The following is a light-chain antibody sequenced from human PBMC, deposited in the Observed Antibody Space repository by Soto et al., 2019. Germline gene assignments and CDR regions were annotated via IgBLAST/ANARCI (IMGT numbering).Light chain of an antibody. CDR2: DAS. Sequence: EIVLTQSPGTLTLSPGERATLSCRASQSVSNTYLAWYQQKPGQAPRLLIYDASSRATGIPDTFSGSGSGTDFTLTISRLEPEDFAVYYCQQYASSPRTFGQGTRVEFK. V-gene: IGKV3-20*01. CDR1: QSVSNTY. J-gene: IGKJ1*01. CDR3: QQYASSPRT.